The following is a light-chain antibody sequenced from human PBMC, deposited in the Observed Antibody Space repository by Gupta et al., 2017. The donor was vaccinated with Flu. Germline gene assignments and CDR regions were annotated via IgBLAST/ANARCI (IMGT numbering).Light chain of an antibody. V-gene: IGLV1-51*02. CDR2: EDN. J-gene: IGLJ1*01. Sequence: STSNIGNNYVSGFQQLPGTGPKLLIYEDNKRPSGIPDRFSGSKSGPSATLGITGLQTGDEADYYCGTWESSLKIYVFGAGTEVIVL. CDR3: GTWESSLKIYV. CDR1: TSNIGNNY.